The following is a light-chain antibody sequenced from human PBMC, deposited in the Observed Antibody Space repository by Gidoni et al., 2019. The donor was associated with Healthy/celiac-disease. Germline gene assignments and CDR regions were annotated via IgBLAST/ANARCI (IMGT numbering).Light chain of an antibody. CDR1: QSISSW. J-gene: IGKJ1*01. V-gene: IGKV1-5*03. Sequence: DIQMTQSPYLSASVGDRVTITCRASQSISSWLAWYQQKPGKAPKLLIYKASSLESGVPSRFSGSGSGTEFTLTISSLQPDDFATYYCQQYNSYWTFGQGTKVEIK. CDR2: KAS. CDR3: QQYNSYWT.